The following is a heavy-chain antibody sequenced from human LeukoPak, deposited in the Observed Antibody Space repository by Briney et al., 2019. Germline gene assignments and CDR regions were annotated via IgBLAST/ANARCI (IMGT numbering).Heavy chain of an antibody. CDR2: IKSKTDGGTT. V-gene: IGHV3-15*07. CDR3: TTDLGFLEWLTYYYYGMDV. CDR1: GFTFSNAW. J-gene: IGHJ6*02. D-gene: IGHD3-3*01. Sequence: GGSLRLSCAASGFTFSNAWMNWVRQAPGKGLEWVGRIKSKTDGGTTDYAAPVKGRFTISRDDSKNTLYLQMNSLKTEDTAVYYCTTDLGFLEWLTYYYYGMDVWGQGTTVTVSS.